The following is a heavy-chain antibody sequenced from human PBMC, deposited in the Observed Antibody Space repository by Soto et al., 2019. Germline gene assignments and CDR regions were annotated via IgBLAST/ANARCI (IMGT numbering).Heavy chain of an antibody. V-gene: IGHV3-15*01. CDR1: GFPFSDTW. Sequence: PGGSLRLSCAASGFPFSDTWMSWVRQAPGKGLEWVARIKTKTNVGTRDYAAPVKGRFTISRDDSKNTLYLEMTSLKTEDSAVYYCTAFNILTGSHFDSWGRGTRVTVSS. CDR2: IKTKTNVGTR. CDR3: TAFNILTGSHFDS. J-gene: IGHJ4*02. D-gene: IGHD3-9*01.